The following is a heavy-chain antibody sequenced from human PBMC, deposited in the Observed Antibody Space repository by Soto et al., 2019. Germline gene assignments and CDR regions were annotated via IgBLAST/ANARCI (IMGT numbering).Heavy chain of an antibody. V-gene: IGHV4-59*01. CDR3: ARDRYKGYDFWSGLRTSHYYGMDV. CDR2: IYYSGST. J-gene: IGHJ6*02. Sequence: LSLTCTVSGGSISSYYWSGIRQPPVNGLEWIGYIYYSGSTNYNPSLKSRVTISVDTSKNQFSLKLSSVTAADTAVYYCARDRYKGYDFWSGLRTSHYYGMDVWGQGTTVTVSS. CDR1: GGSISSYY. D-gene: IGHD3-3*01.